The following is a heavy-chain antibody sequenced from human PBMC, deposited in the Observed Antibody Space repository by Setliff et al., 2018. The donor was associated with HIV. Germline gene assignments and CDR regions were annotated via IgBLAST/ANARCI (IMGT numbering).Heavy chain of an antibody. D-gene: IGHD1-26*01. Sequence: KTSETLSLTCRVSGGSISSYHWSWIRQPPGKGLEWIGHIYKSGSANYSPSLKGRVTISADTSRNQFSLKVSSVTAADTAVYYCARGWEWGAPLDYWGQGTLVTVSS. CDR1: GGSISSYH. J-gene: IGHJ4*02. CDR2: IYKSGSA. CDR3: ARGWEWGAPLDY. V-gene: IGHV4-59*01.